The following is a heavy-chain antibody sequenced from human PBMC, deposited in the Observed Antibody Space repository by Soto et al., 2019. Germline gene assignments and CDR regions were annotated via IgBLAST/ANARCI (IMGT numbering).Heavy chain of an antibody. D-gene: IGHD6-19*01. V-gene: IGHV4-59*08. Sequence: QVQLQESGPGLVKPSETLSLTCTVSGGSISSYYWSWIRQPPGKGLEWIGYIYYSGSTNYNPSLKRRVTMSVDTSKNQFSLKLSSVTAADTAVYYCARLSSGVDYWGQGTLVTVSS. CDR3: ARLSSGVDY. J-gene: IGHJ4*02. CDR2: IYYSGST. CDR1: GGSISSYY.